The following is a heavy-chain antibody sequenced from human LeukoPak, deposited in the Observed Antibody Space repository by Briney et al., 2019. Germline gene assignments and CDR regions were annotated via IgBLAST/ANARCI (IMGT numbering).Heavy chain of an antibody. Sequence: GGSLRLSCAASGFTFDDYGMSWVRQAPGKGLEWVSGINWNGGSTGYADSVKGRFTISRDNAKNSLYLQMNSLRAEDTALYYCARELLALSYYYYYMDVWGKGTTVTVSS. D-gene: IGHD2-8*02. CDR3: ARELLALSYYYYYMDV. J-gene: IGHJ6*03. CDR1: GFTFDDYG. CDR2: INWNGGST. V-gene: IGHV3-20*04.